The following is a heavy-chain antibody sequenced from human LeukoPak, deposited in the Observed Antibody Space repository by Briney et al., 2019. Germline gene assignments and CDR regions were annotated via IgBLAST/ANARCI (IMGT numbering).Heavy chain of an antibody. CDR3: ARFIAAPYYFDY. J-gene: IGHJ4*02. D-gene: IGHD6-13*01. CDR1: GFTFSSYG. Sequence: PGGSLRLSCAASGFTFSSYGMHWVRQAPGKGLEWVAFIRYDGSNKYFADSVTGRFTISRDNSKNTLYLQMNSLRAEDTAVYYCARFIAAPYYFDYWGRGTLVTVSS. V-gene: IGHV3-30*02. CDR2: IRYDGSNK.